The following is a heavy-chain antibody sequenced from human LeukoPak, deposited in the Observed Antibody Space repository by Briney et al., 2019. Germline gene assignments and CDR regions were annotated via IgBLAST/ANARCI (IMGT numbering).Heavy chain of an antibody. CDR1: GFTFRSFW. CDR3: ARDDGSGSYYLYYYYGMDV. V-gene: IGHV3-7*01. J-gene: IGHJ6*02. CDR2: INQDGSEK. D-gene: IGHD3-10*01. Sequence: PGGSLRLSCAASGFTFRSFWMSWVRQAQGQGLEWEANINQDGSEKYYVDSVKGRFTISRDNAKNSLYLQMNSLRAEDTAVYYCARDDGSGSYYLYYYYGMDVWGQGTTVTVSS.